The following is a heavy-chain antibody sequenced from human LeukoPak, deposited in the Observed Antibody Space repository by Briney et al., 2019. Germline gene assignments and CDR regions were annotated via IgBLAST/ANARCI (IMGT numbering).Heavy chain of an antibody. J-gene: IGHJ4*02. Sequence: GGSLKVSCAASGFTFSTYGMTWVRQAPGQGLEWLSFINASGGSTNYADSVKARFTISRDNSKSTLSLQLNSLRAEDTAIYYCARDLYSSSPDNWGQGTLVTVSS. D-gene: IGHD6-6*01. CDR2: INASGGST. V-gene: IGHV3-23*01. CDR1: GFTFSTYG. CDR3: ARDLYSSSPDN.